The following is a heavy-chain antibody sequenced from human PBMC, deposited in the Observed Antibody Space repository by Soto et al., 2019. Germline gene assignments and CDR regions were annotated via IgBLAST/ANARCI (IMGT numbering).Heavy chain of an antibody. CDR3: ARGASGRYYMDV. Sequence: EVQLVESGGVLVQPGGSLRLSCAASGFTFSSHWMHWVRQAPGKWLVWVSRINSDGSRINYADSVKGRLTSSTDNAKNTMYLQMNSLRAEDTAVYICARGASGRYYMDVWGKGTTVTVSS. J-gene: IGHJ6*03. CDR1: GFTFSSHW. D-gene: IGHD3-10*01. V-gene: IGHV3-74*01. CDR2: INSDGSRI.